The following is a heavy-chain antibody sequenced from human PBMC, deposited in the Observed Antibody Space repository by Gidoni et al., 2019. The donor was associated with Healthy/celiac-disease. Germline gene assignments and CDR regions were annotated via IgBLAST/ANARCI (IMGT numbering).Heavy chain of an antibody. Sequence: QVQLQESGPGLVKPPQTLSLTCTVSGGSISSGDYYWSWIRQPPGKGLEWIGYIYYSGSTYYNPSLKSRVTISVDTSKNQFSLKLSSVTAADTAVYYCARGYYDFWSGYAGMDVWGQGTTVTVSS. CDR1: GGSISSGDYY. CDR2: IYYSGST. D-gene: IGHD3-3*01. J-gene: IGHJ6*02. V-gene: IGHV4-30-4*01. CDR3: ARGYYDFWSGYAGMDV.